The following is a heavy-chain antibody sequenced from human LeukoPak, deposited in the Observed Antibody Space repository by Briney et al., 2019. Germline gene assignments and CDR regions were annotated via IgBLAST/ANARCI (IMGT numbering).Heavy chain of an antibody. D-gene: IGHD1-26*01. V-gene: IGHV4-31*03. CDR3: ARVVGATYFDY. J-gene: IGHJ4*02. CDR1: GGSISSGGYY. CDR2: IYYSRST. Sequence: SETLSLTCTVSGGSISSGGYYWSWIRQHPGKGLEWIGYIYYSRSTYYNPSLKSRVTISVDTSKNQFSLKLSSVTAADTAVYYCARVVGATYFDYWGQGTLVTVSS.